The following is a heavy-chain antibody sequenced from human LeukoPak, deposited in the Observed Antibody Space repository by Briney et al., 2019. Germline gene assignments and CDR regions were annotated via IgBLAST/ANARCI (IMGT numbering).Heavy chain of an antibody. V-gene: IGHV3-23*01. J-gene: IGHJ5*02. D-gene: IGHD2-2*01. CDR2: IVGGGSNT. CDR3: AKGCFSSSCSDSRWFDP. CDR1: GFTFSTYA. Sequence: GGSLRLSCAASGFTFSTYAMSWVRQAPGKGLEWVSAIVGGGSNTFYADPVKGRFTISRDNSQNTLYLQMNSLRAEDTAVYYCAKGCFSSSCSDSRWFDPWGLGTLVTVSS.